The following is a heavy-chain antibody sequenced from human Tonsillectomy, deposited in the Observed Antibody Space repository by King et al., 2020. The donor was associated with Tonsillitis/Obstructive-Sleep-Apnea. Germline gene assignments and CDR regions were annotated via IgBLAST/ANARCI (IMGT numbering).Heavy chain of an antibody. CDR3: ARDMVLEAGGDAFDI. Sequence: QLQLQESGPGLVKPSETLSLTCSVSGGSISSNYWSWIRQPPGKGLEWIGYIYYTGSTNYNPSLKSRVTISVDTSKNQFSLKLSSVTAADTAVYYCARDMVLEAGGDAFDIWGQGTMVTVSS. D-gene: IGHD2-8*01. CDR2: IYYTGST. J-gene: IGHJ3*02. V-gene: IGHV4-59*01. CDR1: GGSISSNY.